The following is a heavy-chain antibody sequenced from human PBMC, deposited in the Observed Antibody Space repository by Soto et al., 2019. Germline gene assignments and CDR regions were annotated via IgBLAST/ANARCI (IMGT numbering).Heavy chain of an antibody. J-gene: IGHJ2*01. CDR2: ISYDGRNK. D-gene: IGHD6-19*01. Sequence: QVQLVESGGGVVQPGRSLRLSCAASGFTFSSYAMHWVRQAPGKGLEWVAVISYDGRNKYYADSVKGRFTISRDNSMHPLYLHMNSRRAKLTPVHYIAIVSKQWLVAVYFDLWVRGTLVTVSS. V-gene: IGHV3-30*04. CDR1: GFTFSSYA. CDR3: AIVSKQWLVAVYFDL.